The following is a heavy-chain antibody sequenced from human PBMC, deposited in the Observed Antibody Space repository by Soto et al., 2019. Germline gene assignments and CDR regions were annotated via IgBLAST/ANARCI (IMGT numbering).Heavy chain of an antibody. CDR1: GYKFTNYW. V-gene: IGHV5-10-1*03. J-gene: IGHJ3*01. CDR3: ARPKARDVADV. Sequence: EVQLVQSGAEVKKPGESLRISCKASGYKFTNYWISWVRQMPGKGLEWMGRVDPSDSNVNYSPSFQGHVTISADKSTTTAYLQWRRLKASDTAMYYCARPKARDVADVWGQGTMVTVSS. D-gene: IGHD3-10*02. CDR2: VDPSDSNV.